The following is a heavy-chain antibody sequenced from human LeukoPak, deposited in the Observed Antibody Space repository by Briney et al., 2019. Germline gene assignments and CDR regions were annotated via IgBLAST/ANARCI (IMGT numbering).Heavy chain of an antibody. CDR1: GYSFTSYW. CDR3: ARVDDRGVFREDY. CDR2: IDPSDSYT. J-gene: IGHJ4*02. Sequence: GESLKISCQGSGYSFTSYWISWVRQMPGRGLEWMGRIDPSDSYTNYSPSFQGHVTISADKSISTAYLQWSSLKASDTAMYYCARVDDRGVFREDYWGQGTLVTVSS. D-gene: IGHD3-10*02. V-gene: IGHV5-10-1*01.